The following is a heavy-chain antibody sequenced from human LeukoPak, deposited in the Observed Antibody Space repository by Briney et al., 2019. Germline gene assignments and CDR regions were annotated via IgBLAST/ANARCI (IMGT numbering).Heavy chain of an antibody. CDR1: GFTFSSYG. V-gene: IGHV3-30*18. Sequence: GGSLRLSCAASGFTFSSYGMHWVRQALGKGLEWVAVISYDGSNKYYADSVKGRFTISRDNSKNTLYLQMNSLRAEDTAVYYCAKGYQQWLAIDYWGQGTLVTVSS. CDR2: ISYDGSNK. CDR3: AKGYQQWLAIDY. D-gene: IGHD6-19*01. J-gene: IGHJ4*02.